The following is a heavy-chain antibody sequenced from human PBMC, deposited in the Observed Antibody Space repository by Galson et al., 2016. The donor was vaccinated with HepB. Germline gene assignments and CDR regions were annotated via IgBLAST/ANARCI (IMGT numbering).Heavy chain of an antibody. CDR1: GFTVSNNY. CDR3: ARDPMATRYYYYGMDV. D-gene: IGHD5-24*01. Sequence: SLRLSCAASGFTVSNNYMSWVRQTPGKGLEWVSVIYSGGSTYYAVSVKGRFTISRDNSKNTLYLQMNSLRAEDTAVYYCARDPMATRYYYYGMDVWGQGTTVTVSS. CDR2: IYSGGST. J-gene: IGHJ6*02. V-gene: IGHV3-53*01.